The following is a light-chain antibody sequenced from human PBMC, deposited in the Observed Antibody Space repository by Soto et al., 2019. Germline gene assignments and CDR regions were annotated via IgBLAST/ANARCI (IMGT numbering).Light chain of an antibody. V-gene: IGKV1-39*02. J-gene: IGKJ1*01. Sequence: IQMTQSPSSLSASVGDRFTITCRASQSISSYLNWYQQKPGKAPNLLIHKASHLESGVPSRFSGSGSGTDFTLTISGLEPEDSAVYYCQYCGTSRTFGQGTKVDIK. CDR2: KAS. CDR1: QSISSY. CDR3: QYCGTSRT.